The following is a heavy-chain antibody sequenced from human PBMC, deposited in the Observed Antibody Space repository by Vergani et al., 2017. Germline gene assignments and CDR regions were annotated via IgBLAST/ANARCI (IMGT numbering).Heavy chain of an antibody. Sequence: QITLRESGPTLVKPTQTLTLTCTFSGFSLTTGGEGVGWIRQPPGRALEWLAFVYWNDDERYRPSLKSRVTITKDTSKNEVILTMATMDPVDTATYYCVHRLGDFDWDGAFDVWGPGTMVTVSS. CDR1: GFSLTTGGEG. D-gene: IGHD3-9*01. J-gene: IGHJ3*01. CDR2: VYWNDDE. CDR3: VHRLGDFDWDGAFDV. V-gene: IGHV2-5*01.